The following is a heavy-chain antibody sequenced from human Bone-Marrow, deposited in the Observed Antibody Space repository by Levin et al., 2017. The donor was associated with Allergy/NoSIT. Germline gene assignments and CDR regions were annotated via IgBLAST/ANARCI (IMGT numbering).Heavy chain of an antibody. CDR1: GFTFSSYA. J-gene: IGHJ4*02. V-gene: IGHV3-23*01. D-gene: IGHD4-23*01. CDR3: AKDWDYGGPNSVDY. CDR2: ISGSGGST. Sequence: SCAASGFTFSSYAMSWVRQAPGKGLEWVSAISGSGGSTYYADSVKGRFTISRDNSKNTLYLQMNSLRAEDTAVYYCAKDWDYGGPNSVDYWGQGTLVTVSS.